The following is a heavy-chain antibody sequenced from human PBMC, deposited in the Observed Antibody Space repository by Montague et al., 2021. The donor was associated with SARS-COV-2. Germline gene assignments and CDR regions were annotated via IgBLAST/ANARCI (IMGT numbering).Heavy chain of an antibody. CDR1: GFTFSDYA. Sequence: SLRLSCAASGFTFSDYAMSWVRQAPGKGLEWVSSVSGGDIVFYANSVRGRFTISRDNSKNTLYLEMNSLRADDTAVYYCAKETTFGVVTSIDCWGQGTLVTVSS. J-gene: IGHJ4*02. CDR3: AKETTFGVVTSIDC. D-gene: IGHD3-3*01. CDR2: VSGGDIV. V-gene: IGHV3-23*01.